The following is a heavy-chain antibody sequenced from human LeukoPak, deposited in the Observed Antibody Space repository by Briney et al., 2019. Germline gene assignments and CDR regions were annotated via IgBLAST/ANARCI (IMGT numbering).Heavy chain of an antibody. J-gene: IGHJ4*02. CDR3: AKDVRFGELFDY. D-gene: IGHD3-10*01. CDR1: GFTFSSYA. V-gene: IGHV3-23*01. Sequence: GGSLRLSCAASGFTFSSYAMSWVRQAPGKGLEWVSAISGSGGSTYYADSVKGRFTISRDNSKNTQYLQMNSLRAEDTAVYYCAKDVRFGELFDYWGQGTLVTVSS. CDR2: ISGSGGST.